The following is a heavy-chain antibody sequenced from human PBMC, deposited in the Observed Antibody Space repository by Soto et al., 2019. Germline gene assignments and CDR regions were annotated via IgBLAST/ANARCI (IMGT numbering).Heavy chain of an antibody. D-gene: IGHD4-17*01. CDR2: ISGSGGST. J-gene: IGHJ5*02. CDR3: ARVWTTVTNWFDP. V-gene: IGHV3-23*01. CDR1: GFTFSNYA. Sequence: GGSLRLSCAASGFTFSNYAVTWVRQAPGKGLEWVSTISGSGGSTYYADSVKGRFTISRDNSKNTLYLQMNSLRAEDTAVYYCARVWTTVTNWFDPWGQGTLVTVSS.